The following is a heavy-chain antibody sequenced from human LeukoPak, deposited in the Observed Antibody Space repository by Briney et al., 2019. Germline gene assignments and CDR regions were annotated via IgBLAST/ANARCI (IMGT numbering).Heavy chain of an antibody. CDR1: GFTVSSNY. Sequence: GGSLRLSCAASGFTVSSNYMNWVRQAPGKGLEWVSVIYSGGSTYYADSVKGRFTISRDNSKNTLYLQMNSLRAEDTAVYYCAKTGYSSNYYYYYMDVWGKGTTVTISS. CDR2: IYSGGST. D-gene: IGHD5-18*01. J-gene: IGHJ6*03. V-gene: IGHV3-53*05. CDR3: AKTGYSSNYYYYYMDV.